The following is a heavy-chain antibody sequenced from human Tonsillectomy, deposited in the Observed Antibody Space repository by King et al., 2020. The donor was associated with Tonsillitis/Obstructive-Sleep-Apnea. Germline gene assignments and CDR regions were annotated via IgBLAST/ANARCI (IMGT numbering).Heavy chain of an antibody. CDR1: GFTFSNYD. CDR2: IGTAGDT. J-gene: IGHJ4*02. CDR3: ARDYSSSGLDY. D-gene: IGHD6-6*01. Sequence: VQLVESGGGLVQPGGSLRLSCAASGFTFSNYDMHWVRQATGKGLEWVSAIGTAGDTYYPDSVKGRFTISRDNAMNSVYLQMNSLRAGDTAVYYCARDYSSSGLDYWGQGILVTVPS. V-gene: IGHV3-13*04.